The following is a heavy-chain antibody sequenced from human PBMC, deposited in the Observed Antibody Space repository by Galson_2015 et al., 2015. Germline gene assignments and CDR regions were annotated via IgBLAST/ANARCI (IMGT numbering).Heavy chain of an antibody. CDR2: ISAYNGNT. J-gene: IGHJ4*02. D-gene: IGHD3-22*01. CDR3: ARDVRDYYDSSGYPCEAGY. CDR1: GYTFTSYG. V-gene: IGHV1-18*01. Sequence: SVKVSCKASGYTFTSYGISWVRQAPGQGLEWMGWISAYNGNTNYAQKLQGRVTMTTDTSTSTAYMELRSLRSDDTAVYYCARDVRDYYDSSGYPCEAGYWGQGTLVTVSS.